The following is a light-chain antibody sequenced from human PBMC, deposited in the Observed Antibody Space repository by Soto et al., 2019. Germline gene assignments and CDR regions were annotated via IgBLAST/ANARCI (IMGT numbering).Light chain of an antibody. V-gene: IGKV1-8*01. Sequence: AIRMTQSPSSLSASTVDRVTIACRASQGISSYLAWYQQNPGKAPQLLIYAASTLQSGVPSRFSASGSGTDFTLTISCLQSEDFATYYCQQYYSYPRSFGQGTKVDIK. CDR3: QQYYSYPRS. CDR2: AAS. J-gene: IGKJ1*01. CDR1: QGISSY.